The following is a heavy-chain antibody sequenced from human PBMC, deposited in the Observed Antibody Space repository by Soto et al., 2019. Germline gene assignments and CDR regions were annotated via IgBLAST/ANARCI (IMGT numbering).Heavy chain of an antibody. CDR3: ARDPYFSSPNWFDP. CDR2: IWYDGNNR. D-gene: IGHD3-10*01. Sequence: GSLRLSFAASGFTFSSYGMHWVRQAPGKGLEWVAFIWYDGNNRYYADSVKGRFTISRDNTKNTLYLQMNNLRAEDTAVYYCARDPYFSSPNWFDPWGQGTLVTVSS. CDR1: GFTFSSYG. J-gene: IGHJ5*02. V-gene: IGHV3-33*01.